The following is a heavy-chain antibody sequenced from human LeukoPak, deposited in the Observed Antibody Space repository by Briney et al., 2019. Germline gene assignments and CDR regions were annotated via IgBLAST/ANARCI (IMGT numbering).Heavy chain of an antibody. D-gene: IGHD3-10*01. CDR2: ISSSGSTI. V-gene: IGHV3-48*03. CDR3: VRDLVRGVHPVFYFDL. J-gene: IGHJ2*01. Sequence: GGSLRLSCAASGSTFTTYEMNWVRQAPTKGLEWLSYISSSGSTIYYADSVKGRFTISRDNAKNSLYLQMNSLRAEDTAVYFCVRDLVRGVHPVFYFDLWGRGTLVTVSS. CDR1: GSTFTTYE.